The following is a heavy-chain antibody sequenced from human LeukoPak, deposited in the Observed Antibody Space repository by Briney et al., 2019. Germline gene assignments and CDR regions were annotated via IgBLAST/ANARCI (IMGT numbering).Heavy chain of an antibody. CDR1: GFTFSGSA. J-gene: IGHJ4*02. CDR2: IRSKANSYAT. V-gene: IGHV3-73*01. CDR3: TRVATIPDY. D-gene: IGHD5-12*01. Sequence: AGGSLRLSCAASGFTFSGSAIHWVRQASGKGLEWVGRIRSKANSYATAYAASVKGRFTISRHDSKNTAYLQMNSLRTEDTAVYYCTRVATIPDYWGQGTLVTVSS.